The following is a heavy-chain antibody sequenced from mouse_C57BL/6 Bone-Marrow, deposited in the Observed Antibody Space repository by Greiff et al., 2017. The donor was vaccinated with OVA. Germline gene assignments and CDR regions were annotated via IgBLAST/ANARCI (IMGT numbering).Heavy chain of an antibody. Sequence: QVQLQQSGAELVKPGASVKMSCKASGYTFTSYWITWVKQRPGQGLEWIGDIYPGSGSTNYNEKFKSKATLTVDTSSSTAYMQLSSLTSEDSAVYYCARGLYYYGSSYGYWGQGTTLTVSS. CDR1: GYTFTSYW. V-gene: IGHV1-55*01. CDR3: ARGLYYYGSSYGY. D-gene: IGHD1-1*01. CDR2: IYPGSGST. J-gene: IGHJ2*01.